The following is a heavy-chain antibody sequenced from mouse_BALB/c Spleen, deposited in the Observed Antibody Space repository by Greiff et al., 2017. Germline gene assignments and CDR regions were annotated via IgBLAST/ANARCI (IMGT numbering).Heavy chain of an antibody. Sequence: VKVVESGPGLVAPSQSLSITCTVSGFSLTSYDISWIRQPPGKGLEWLGVIWSGGSTDYNAAFISRLSISKDNSKSQVFFKMNSLQANDTAIYYCARNLGELNFDYWGQGTTLTVSS. J-gene: IGHJ2*01. CDR2: IWSGGST. CDR1: GFSLTSYD. V-gene: IGHV2-2*02. D-gene: IGHD1-1*01. CDR3: ARNLGELNFDY.